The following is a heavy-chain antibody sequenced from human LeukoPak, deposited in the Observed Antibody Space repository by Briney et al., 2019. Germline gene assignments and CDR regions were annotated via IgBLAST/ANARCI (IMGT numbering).Heavy chain of an antibody. CDR3: ATGNQWLDFFDY. CDR1: GYTLTELS. V-gene: IGHV1-24*01. J-gene: IGHJ4*02. CDR2: FDPEDSET. Sequence: ASVKVSCKVSGYTLTELSMHWVRQAPGKGLEWMGGFDPEDSETIYAQKFQGRVTMTEDTSTDTAYMELSSLRSEDTAVYYCATGNQWLDFFDYWGQGTLVTVSS. D-gene: IGHD6-19*01.